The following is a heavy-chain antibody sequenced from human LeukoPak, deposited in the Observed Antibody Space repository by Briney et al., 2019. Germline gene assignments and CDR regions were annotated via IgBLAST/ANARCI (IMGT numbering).Heavy chain of an antibody. CDR2: ISAYNGNT. J-gene: IGHJ5*02. V-gene: IGHV1-18*01. CDR3: ARDPQVYGDFDNWFDP. Sequence: ASVKVSCKASRYTFTSSGISWVRQAPGQGLEWMGWISAYNGNTNYAQKLQGRVTMTTDTSTSTAYMELRSLRSDDTAVYYCARDPQVYGDFDNWFDPWGQGTLVTVSS. CDR1: RYTFTSSG. D-gene: IGHD4-17*01.